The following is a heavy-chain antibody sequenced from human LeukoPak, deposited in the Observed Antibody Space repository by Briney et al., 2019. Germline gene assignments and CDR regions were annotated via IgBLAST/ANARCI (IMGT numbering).Heavy chain of an antibody. D-gene: IGHD1-14*01. CDR3: ARNRRGDYYYGMDV. CDR1: GGSVSSGSYY. J-gene: IGHJ6*04. CDR2: IYYSGST. Sequence: SETLSLTCTVSGGSVSSGSYYWSWIRQPPGKGLEWIGYIYYSGSTNYNPSLKSRVTISADTSKNQFSLKLSSVTAADTAVYYCARNRRGDYYYGMDVWGKGTTVTVSS. V-gene: IGHV4-61*01.